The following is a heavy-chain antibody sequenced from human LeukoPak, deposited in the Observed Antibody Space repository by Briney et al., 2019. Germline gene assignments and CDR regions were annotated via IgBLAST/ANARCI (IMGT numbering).Heavy chain of an antibody. CDR2: IKQGGSVK. CDR1: GFTFSRHW. J-gene: IGHJ4*02. CDR3: ARGPDFGSRSDYLDY. Sequence: GGSLRLSCAASGFTFSRHWMSWVRQAPGKGLEWVADIKQGGSVKNYVDSVRGRFTISRDDAKSSLHLQMSSLRAEDSAIYYCARGPDFGSRSDYLDYWGQGTLISVSS. D-gene: IGHD3-10*01. V-gene: IGHV3-7*01.